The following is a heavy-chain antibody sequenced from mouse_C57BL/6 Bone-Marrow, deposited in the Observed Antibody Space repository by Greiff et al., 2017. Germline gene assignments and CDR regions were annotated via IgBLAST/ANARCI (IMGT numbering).Heavy chain of an antibody. Sequence: EVQLQQSGTVLARPGASVKMSCKTSGYTFTSYWMHWVKQRPGQGLEWIGAIYPGNSDTSYNQKFKGKAKLTAVTSASTAYMELSSLTNEDSAVYYCTRWRDGFVYWGQGTLVTVSA. D-gene: IGHD2-3*01. V-gene: IGHV1-5*01. CDR3: TRWRDGFVY. J-gene: IGHJ3*01. CDR2: IYPGNSDT. CDR1: GYTFTSYW.